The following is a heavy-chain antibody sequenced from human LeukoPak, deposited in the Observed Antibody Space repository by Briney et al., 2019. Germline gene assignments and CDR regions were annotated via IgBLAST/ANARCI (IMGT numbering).Heavy chain of an antibody. CDR1: GYTFTIYG. D-gene: IGHD2-8*01. V-gene: IGHV1-18*01. Sequence: ASVNVSCKASGYTFTIYGISWVRQAPGQGLEWMGWISAYNGNTNYAKKLQGRVTMTTDTSTSTAYMELRSLRSDDTAVYYCAREGVSYYYYYMDVWGKATTVTVSS. J-gene: IGHJ6*03. CDR3: AREGVSYYYYYMDV. CDR2: ISAYNGNT.